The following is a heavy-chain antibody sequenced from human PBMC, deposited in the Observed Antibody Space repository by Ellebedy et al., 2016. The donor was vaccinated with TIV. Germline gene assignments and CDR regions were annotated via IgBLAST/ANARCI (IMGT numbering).Heavy chain of an antibody. Sequence: GESLKISXAASGFTFSSYAMSWVRQAPGKGLEWVSYISSSSSTIYYADSVKGRFTISRDNAKNSLYLQMNSLRDEDTAVYYCAREKLDIVVVPAAMEYYYYYGMDVWGQGTTVTVSS. J-gene: IGHJ6*02. CDR2: ISSSSSTI. V-gene: IGHV3-48*02. D-gene: IGHD2-2*01. CDR1: GFTFSSYA. CDR3: AREKLDIVVVPAAMEYYYYYGMDV.